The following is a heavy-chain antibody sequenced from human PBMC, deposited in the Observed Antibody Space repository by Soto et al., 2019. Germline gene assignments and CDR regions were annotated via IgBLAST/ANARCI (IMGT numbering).Heavy chain of an antibody. J-gene: IGHJ4*02. CDR2: ISGSGGST. CDR1: GFTFSSYA. V-gene: IGHV3-23*01. D-gene: IGHD3-3*01. Sequence: GGSLRLSCAASGFTFSSYAMSWVRQAPGKGLEWVSAISGSGGSTYYADSVKGRFTISRDNSKNTLYLQMNSLRAEDTAVYYCAKDGQYYDFWSGYYITDYFDYWGQGTLVTVSS. CDR3: AKDGQYYDFWSGYYITDYFDY.